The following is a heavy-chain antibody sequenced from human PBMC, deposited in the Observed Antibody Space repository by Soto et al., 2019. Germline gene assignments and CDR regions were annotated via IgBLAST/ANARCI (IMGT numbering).Heavy chain of an antibody. D-gene: IGHD3-16*01. CDR1: GYSFTSYW. Sequence: GESLKISCKGSGYSFTSYWIGWVRQMPGKGLEWMGIIYPGDSDTRYSPPFQGQVTISADKSISTAYLQWSSLKASDTAMYYCARHGVYVWGSGGGSYGMDVWGQGTTVTVSS. V-gene: IGHV5-51*01. CDR2: IYPGDSDT. J-gene: IGHJ6*02. CDR3: ARHGVYVWGSGGGSYGMDV.